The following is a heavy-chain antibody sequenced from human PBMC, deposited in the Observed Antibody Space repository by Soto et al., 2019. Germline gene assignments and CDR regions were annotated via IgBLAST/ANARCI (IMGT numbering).Heavy chain of an antibody. V-gene: IGHV1-69*13. D-gene: IGHD6-13*01. Sequence: GASVKVSCKASGCTFSSYAISWVRQAPGQGLEWMGGIIPIFGTANYAQKFQGRVTITADESTSTAYMELSSLRSEDTAVYYCARVGAAAGLIDYWGQGTLVTVSS. J-gene: IGHJ4*02. CDR1: GCTFSSYA. CDR2: IIPIFGTA. CDR3: ARVGAAAGLIDY.